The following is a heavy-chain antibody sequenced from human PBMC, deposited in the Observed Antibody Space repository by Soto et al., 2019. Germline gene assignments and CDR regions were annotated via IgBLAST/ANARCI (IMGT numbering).Heavy chain of an antibody. J-gene: IGHJ5*02. CDR3: AKCPVKWSGQNWFDP. Sequence: PGGSLRLSCAASGFTFSSYAMSWVRQAPGKGQEWVSAISGSGGSTYYADSVKGRFTISRDNSKNTLYLQMNSLRAEDTAVYYCAKCPVKWSGQNWFDPWGQGTLVTVSS. D-gene: IGHD3-3*01. V-gene: IGHV3-23*01. CDR1: GFTFSSYA. CDR2: ISGSGGST.